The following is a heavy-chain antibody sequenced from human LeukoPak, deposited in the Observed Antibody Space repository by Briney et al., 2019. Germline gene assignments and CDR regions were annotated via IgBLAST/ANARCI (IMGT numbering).Heavy chain of an antibody. CDR2: IYTSGGT. J-gene: IGHJ4*02. CDR3: ARENSRSYREFDC. CDR1: GGSISSYY. V-gene: IGHV4-4*07. Sequence: SETLSLTCTVSGGSISSYYWSWIRQPAGKGLEWIGRIYTSGGTNYNASLKSRVSMSVDTSKNQFSLKLSSVTAADTAVFYCARENSRSYREFDCWGQGTLVTVSS. D-gene: IGHD1-26*01.